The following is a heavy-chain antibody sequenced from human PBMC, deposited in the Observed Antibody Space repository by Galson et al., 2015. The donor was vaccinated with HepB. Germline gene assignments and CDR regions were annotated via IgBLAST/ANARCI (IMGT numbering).Heavy chain of an antibody. J-gene: IGHJ5*02. D-gene: IGHD2-15*01. V-gene: IGHV1-18*01. CDR2: ISPYNRNT. CDR3: ARGALVVVVGGTQSNWFGP. Sequence: SVKVSCKASGYTFSTYSITWVRQAPGQGLEWMGWISPYNRNTAYAQKFQGRVTMTTDTPTATAFMELRSLRSDDTAVYYRARGALVVVVGGTQSNWFGPWGQGTLVTVSS. CDR1: GYTFSTYS.